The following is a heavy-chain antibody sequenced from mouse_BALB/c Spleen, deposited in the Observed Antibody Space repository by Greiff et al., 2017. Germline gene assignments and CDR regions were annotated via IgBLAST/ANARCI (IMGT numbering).Heavy chain of an antibody. CDR3: ARSIYYYGSSYVGYFDY. J-gene: IGHJ2*01. CDR1: GYSITSDYA. V-gene: IGHV3-2*02. CDR2: ISYSGST. D-gene: IGHD1-1*01. Sequence: EVHLVESGPGLVKPSQSLSLTCTVTGYSITSDYAWNWIRQFPGNKLEWMGYISYSGSTSYNPSLKSRISITRDTSKNQFFLQLNSVTTEDTATYYCARSIYYYGSSYVGYFDYWGQGTTLTVSS.